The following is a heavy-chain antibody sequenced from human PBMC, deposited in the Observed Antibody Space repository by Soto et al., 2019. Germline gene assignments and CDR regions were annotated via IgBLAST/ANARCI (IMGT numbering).Heavy chain of an antibody. D-gene: IGHD6-6*01. CDR3: ASGSSSHSDY. Sequence: QVQLVESGGGVVQPGRSLRLSCAASGFTFSSYAMHWVRQAPGKGLEWVAVISYDGSNKYYADSVKGRFTISRDNSKNTLYLQMNSLRAEDTAVYYCASGSSSHSDYWGQGTLVTVSS. CDR2: ISYDGSNK. CDR1: GFTFSSYA. V-gene: IGHV3-30-3*01. J-gene: IGHJ4*02.